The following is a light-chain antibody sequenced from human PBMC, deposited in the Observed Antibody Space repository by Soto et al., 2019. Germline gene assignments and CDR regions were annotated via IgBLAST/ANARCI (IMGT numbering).Light chain of an antibody. J-gene: IGLJ3*02. V-gene: IGLV1-44*01. Sequence: QSVLTQPPSASGTLGQRVTISCSGSTSNIGTNSVNCYQHLPATAPNLLIYDNNQRPSEVPDRFSGSRSGTSASLAISGLQFEDEAEYFCATWDDNLNIGVFGAGTKLTVL. CDR1: TSNIGTNS. CDR2: DNN. CDR3: ATWDDNLNIGV.